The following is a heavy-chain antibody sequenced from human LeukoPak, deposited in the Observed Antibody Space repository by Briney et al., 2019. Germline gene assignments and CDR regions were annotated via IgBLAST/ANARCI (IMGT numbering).Heavy chain of an antibody. CDR3: ARQRRHCSSTSCSTVFDP. D-gene: IGHD2-2*02. CDR2: IYPGDSDT. Sequence: PGESLKISCKGSGYSFTSYWIGWVRQMPGKGLEWMGIIYPGDSDTRYSPSFQGQVTISADKSISTAYLQWSSLKASDTAMYYCARQRRHCSSTSCSTVFDPWGQGTLVTVSS. J-gene: IGHJ5*02. CDR1: GYSFTSYW. V-gene: IGHV5-51*01.